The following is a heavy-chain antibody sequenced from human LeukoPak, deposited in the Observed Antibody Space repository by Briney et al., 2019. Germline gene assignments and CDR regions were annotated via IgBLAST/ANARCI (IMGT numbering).Heavy chain of an antibody. CDR3: ARDPSSKAAAGRGDY. Sequence: GGSLRLSCVTSGFTFGNFGMYCVRQTPDKGLDWVAVIWYDGSNDDYADSVKGRFSISRDNSKSTLYLQMNSLRAEDAAVYYCARDPSSKAAAGRGDYWGQGTLVTVSS. V-gene: IGHV3-33*01. CDR1: GFTFGNFG. J-gene: IGHJ4*02. CDR2: IWYDGSND. D-gene: IGHD6-13*01.